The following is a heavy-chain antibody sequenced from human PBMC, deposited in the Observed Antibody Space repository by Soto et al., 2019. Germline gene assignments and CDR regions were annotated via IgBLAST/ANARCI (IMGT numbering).Heavy chain of an antibody. Sequence: PGGSLRLSCAASGFTFSSYWMHWVRQAPGKGLVWVSRINSDGSSTSYADSVKGRFTISRDNAKNTLYLQMNSLRAEDTAVYYCARVFRGSYYSFLPSFDYWGQGTLVTVSS. J-gene: IGHJ4*02. CDR2: INSDGSST. CDR3: ARVFRGSYYSFLPSFDY. V-gene: IGHV3-74*01. D-gene: IGHD1-26*01. CDR1: GFTFSSYW.